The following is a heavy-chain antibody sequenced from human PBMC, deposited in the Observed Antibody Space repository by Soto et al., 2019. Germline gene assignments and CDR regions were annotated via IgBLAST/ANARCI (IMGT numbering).Heavy chain of an antibody. CDR3: AKLDKFNPQSSGWANRFDY. V-gene: IGHV3-23*01. CDR1: GCTFSNYG. Sequence: EVQLLESGGGLVQPGGSLRLSCAASGCTFSNYGMTWVRQAPGKGLEWVSGMSRDGGVTDYTDSVKGRFTISRDISKNTLYLQMNSLRAEDTAVYYCAKLDKFNPQSSGWANRFDYWGQGTLVTVSS. CDR2: MSRDGGVT. J-gene: IGHJ4*02. D-gene: IGHD6-19*01.